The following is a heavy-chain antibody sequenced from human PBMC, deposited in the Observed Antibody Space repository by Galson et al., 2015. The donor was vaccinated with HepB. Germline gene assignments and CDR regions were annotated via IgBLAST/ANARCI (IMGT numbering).Heavy chain of an antibody. CDR1: GFTFSGQA. V-gene: IGHV3-23*01. Sequence: SLRLSCAASGFTFSGQAMSWVRQAPGKGLEWVSGISGTGGTTYYADSVKGRFTISRDNSKNTLYLQMNSLRAEDTALYYCVKDYHYYYYYMDVWGKGTTVTVSS. J-gene: IGHJ6*03. CDR3: VKDYHYYYYYMDV. CDR2: ISGTGGTT.